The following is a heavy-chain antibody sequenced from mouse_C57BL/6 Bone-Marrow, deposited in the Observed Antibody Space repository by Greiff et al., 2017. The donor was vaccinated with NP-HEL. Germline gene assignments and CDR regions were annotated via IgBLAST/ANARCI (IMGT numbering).Heavy chain of an antibody. CDR1: GFSLTSYA. CDR3: ARDPTVVAHYFDY. J-gene: IGHJ2*01. CDR2: IWTGGGT. V-gene: IGHV2-9-1*01. Sequence: QVQLQQSGPGLVAPSQSLYITCTASGFSLTSYAISWVRQPPGKGLEWLGVIWTGGGTNYNSALKSRLSTSKENSKSQVFLKMNSLQTDDTARYYCARDPTVVAHYFDYWGQGTTLTVSS. D-gene: IGHD1-1*01.